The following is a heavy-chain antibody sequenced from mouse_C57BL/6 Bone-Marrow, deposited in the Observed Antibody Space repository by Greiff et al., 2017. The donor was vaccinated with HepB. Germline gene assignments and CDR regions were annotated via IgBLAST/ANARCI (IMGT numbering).Heavy chain of an antibody. V-gene: IGHV3-6*01. CDR3: ARDRVYDYDDGYAMDY. D-gene: IGHD2-4*01. Sequence: EVKLQESGPGLVKPSQSLSLTCSVTGYSITSGYYWNWIRQFPGNKLEWMGYISYDGSNNYNPSLKNRISITRDTSKNQFFLKLNSVTTEDTATYYCARDRVYDYDDGYAMDYWGQGTSVTVSS. CDR2: ISYDGSN. J-gene: IGHJ4*01. CDR1: GYSITSGYY.